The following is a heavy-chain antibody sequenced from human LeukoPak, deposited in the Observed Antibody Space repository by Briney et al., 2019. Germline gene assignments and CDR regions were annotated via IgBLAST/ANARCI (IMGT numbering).Heavy chain of an antibody. CDR3: ATDEGSGTTDFDF. D-gene: IGHD1-1*01. V-gene: IGHV3-15*01. J-gene: IGHJ4*02. CDR1: GFTFRDAW. Sequence: GGSLRLSCAVSGFTFRDAWMSWVRQAPGKGLEWVGRIQGKTDGEKADYAAPAKVRFTVSRAESKATVYLNLTSLKTEDTGVYYCATDEGSGTTDFDFWGQGTLVTVSS. CDR2: IQGKTDGEKA.